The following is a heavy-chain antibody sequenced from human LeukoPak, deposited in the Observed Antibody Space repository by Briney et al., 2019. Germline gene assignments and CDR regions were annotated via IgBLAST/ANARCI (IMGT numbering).Heavy chain of an antibody. CDR1: GFTFSSYS. CDR2: ISSSSSYI. CDR3: ARGVRTVVVVAANNWFDP. D-gene: IGHD2-15*01. V-gene: IGHV3-21*01. J-gene: IGHJ5*02. Sequence: PGGSLRLSCAASGFTFSSYSMNWVRQAPGKGLEWVSSISSSSSYIYYADSVKGRFTISRGNAKNSLYLQMNSLRAEDTAVYYCARGVRTVVVVAANNWFDPWGQGTLVTVSS.